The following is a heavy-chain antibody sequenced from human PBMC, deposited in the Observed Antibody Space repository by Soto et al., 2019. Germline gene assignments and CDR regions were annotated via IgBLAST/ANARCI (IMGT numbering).Heavy chain of an antibody. D-gene: IGHD6-13*01. J-gene: IGHJ5*02. CDR2: ISNNGGST. Sequence: EVQLLESGGGLVQPGESLRLSCAASGFTFSSYALTWVRQAPGKGLEWVSAISNNGGSTYYADSVKGRFTVSRDNSKNTLYLPMNRLRAAATAVYYCAKGYIAGPTGWVDPWGQGTLVTVSS. CDR3: AKGYIAGPTGWVDP. V-gene: IGHV3-23*01. CDR1: GFTFSSYA.